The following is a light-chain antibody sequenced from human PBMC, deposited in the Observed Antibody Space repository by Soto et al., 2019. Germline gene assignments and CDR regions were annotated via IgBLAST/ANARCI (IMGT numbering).Light chain of an antibody. CDR3: CSYAGSHTLV. CDR2: DVN. CDR1: SSDVGAYTF. J-gene: IGLJ3*02. Sequence: QSALTQPRSVSGSPGQSVTISCTGTSSDVGAYTFVSWYQQHPGKAPKLIIYDVNKRPSGVPNHFSGSKAANTASLTISGLQGEEEADYCCCSYAGSHTLVFGGGTKLTVL. V-gene: IGLV2-11*01.